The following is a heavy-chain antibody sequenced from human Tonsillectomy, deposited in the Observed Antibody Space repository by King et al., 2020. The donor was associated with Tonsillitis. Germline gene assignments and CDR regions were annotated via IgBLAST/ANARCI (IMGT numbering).Heavy chain of an antibody. CDR3: AKVTYYNYFDY. Sequence: VQLVESGGGLVQPGGSLRLSCAASGLTFSNYAMTWVRPAPGKGLEWVSAINPSGERTYYADSVKGRFTISRDNSKNTLYLQMDSLRAEDTALYYCAKVTYYNYFDYWGQGTLVTVSS. D-gene: IGHD1-26*01. V-gene: IGHV3-23*04. J-gene: IGHJ4*02. CDR2: INPSGERT. CDR1: GLTFSNYA.